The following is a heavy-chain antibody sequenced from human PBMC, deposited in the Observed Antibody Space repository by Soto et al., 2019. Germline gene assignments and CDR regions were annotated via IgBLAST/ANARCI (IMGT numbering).Heavy chain of an antibody. CDR2: TYYRSKWYN. CDR1: GDRLFSNSAA. D-gene: IGHD4-17*01. J-gene: IGHJ6*02. V-gene: IGHV6-1*01. CDR3: VRDSYGAFNFYGMDG. Sequence: SQTLSLTCAISGDRLFSNSAAWNWIRQSPSRGLEWLGRTYYRSKWYNDYAVSVRGRISINPDTPKNQFSLQLNSVTPEDTAVYYCVRDSYGAFNFYGMDGWGQGTTVTVSS.